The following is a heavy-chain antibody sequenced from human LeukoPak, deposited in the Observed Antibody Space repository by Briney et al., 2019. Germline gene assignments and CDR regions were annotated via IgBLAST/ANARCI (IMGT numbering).Heavy chain of an antibody. V-gene: IGHV1-18*01. D-gene: IGHD5-12*01. CDR3: ARANTLGLLGNYVDIVAPNQTPFWFDP. CDR2: ISAYNGNT. Sequence: ASVKVSCKASGYTFTSYGISWVRQAPGQGLEWMGWISAYNGNTNYAQKLQGRVTMTTDTSTSTAYMELRSLRSDDTAVYYCARANTLGLLGNYVDIVAPNQTPFWFDPWGQGTLVTVSS. CDR1: GYTFTSYG. J-gene: IGHJ5*02.